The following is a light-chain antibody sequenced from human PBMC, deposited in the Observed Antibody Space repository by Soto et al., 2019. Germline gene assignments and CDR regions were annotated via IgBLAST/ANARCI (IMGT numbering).Light chain of an antibody. J-gene: IGKJ1*01. Sequence: DIQMTQSPSTLSASVGDRVTITCRASQTISSWLAWYQQKPGKAPKLLIYKASTLKSGVPSRFSGSGSGTEFTLTISSLQPDDFATYYCQHDNSYSEAFGQGTKVELK. CDR2: KAS. CDR1: QTISSW. V-gene: IGKV1-5*03. CDR3: QHDNSYSEA.